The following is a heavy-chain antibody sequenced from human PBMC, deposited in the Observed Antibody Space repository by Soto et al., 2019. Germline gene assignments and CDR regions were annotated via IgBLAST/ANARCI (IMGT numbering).Heavy chain of an antibody. CDR1: GGTFSSYA. Sequence: VQSGAEVKKPGSSVKVSXXXXGGTFSSYAISXXXXXXXXXXXXXXXIIPIFGTANYAQKFQGRVTITTEKSTITAYMELISLRSEDTAVYYCARALTDIVVVPAASYYYYGIDVWGQGTTVTVSS. D-gene: IGHD2-2*01. CDR3: ARALTDIVVVPAASYYYYGIDV. J-gene: IGHJ6*02. CDR2: IIPIFGTA. V-gene: IGHV1-69*05.